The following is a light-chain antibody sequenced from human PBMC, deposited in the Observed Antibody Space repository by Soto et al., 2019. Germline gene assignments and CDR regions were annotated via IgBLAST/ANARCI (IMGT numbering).Light chain of an antibody. CDR2: DAS. CDR1: QGISSA. J-gene: IGKJ5*01. V-gene: IGKV1-13*02. CDR3: QQFNSYPIT. Sequence: AIQLTQSPSSLSASVGDRVTITCRASQGISSALAWYQQKPGKAPKLLIYDASSLESGVPSRFSGSGSGTDCTLTISSLQPEDFATYYCQQFNSYPITFGQGTRLDIK.